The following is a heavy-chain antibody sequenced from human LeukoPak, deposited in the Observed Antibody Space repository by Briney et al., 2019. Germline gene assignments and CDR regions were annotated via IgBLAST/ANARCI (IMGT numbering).Heavy chain of an antibody. V-gene: IGHV3-74*01. J-gene: IGHJ4*02. CDR3: CADRGNWSGGDF. CDR2: IDSAGGRI. D-gene: IGHD3-10*01. Sequence: GGSLRLSCAGSTFAFGGYWIHWVRQLPGKGLAWVSRIDSAGGRIQWADSVKGRFTISRDNAKNTVYLQMNSLSPEDRAVYYFCADRGNWSGGDFWGRGTLVIVSS. CDR1: TFAFGGYW.